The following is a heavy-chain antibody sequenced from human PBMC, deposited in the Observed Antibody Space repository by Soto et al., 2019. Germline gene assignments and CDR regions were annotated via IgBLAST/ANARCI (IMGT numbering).Heavy chain of an antibody. CDR3: ARDLVSSYYYYYGMDV. D-gene: IGHD6-6*01. J-gene: IGHJ6*02. CDR1: GYTFTSYG. V-gene: IGHV1-18*01. Sequence: QVQLVQSGAEVKKPGASGKVSGKASGYTFTSYGISWVRQAPGQGLEGLGWISAYNGNTNCAQKLQGRVTMTTDTSTSTAYMELRSLRSDDTAVYYCARDLVSSYYYYYGMDVWGQGTTVTVSS. CDR2: ISAYNGNT.